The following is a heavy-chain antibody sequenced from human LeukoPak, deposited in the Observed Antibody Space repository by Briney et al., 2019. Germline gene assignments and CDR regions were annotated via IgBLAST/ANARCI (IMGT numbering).Heavy chain of an antibody. Sequence: GGSLRLSCAASGFTFSSYGMHWVRQAPGKGLEWVAFIRYDGSNKYYADSVKGRFTISRDNSKNTLYLQMNSLRAEDTAVYYCAKENYDILTGYYPSDYWGREPWSPSPQ. CDR1: GFTFSSYG. J-gene: IGHJ4*02. D-gene: IGHD3-9*01. CDR3: AKENYDILTGYYPSDY. CDR2: IRYDGSNK. V-gene: IGHV3-30*02.